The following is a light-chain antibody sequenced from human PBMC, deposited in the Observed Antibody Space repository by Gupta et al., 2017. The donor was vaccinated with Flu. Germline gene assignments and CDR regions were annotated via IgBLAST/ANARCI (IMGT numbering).Light chain of an antibody. CDR1: QSISNN. J-gene: IGKJ1*01. Sequence: ATLSVSLGERVTLSCRASQSISNNLAWYQQKPGQPPRLLIYNAYTRATDIPARFSGAGSGTDFTLTINSRRSEDFAVYYCQQYSDRPPWTFGPGTKVDLK. CDR2: NAY. V-gene: IGKV3-15*01. CDR3: QQYSDRPPWT.